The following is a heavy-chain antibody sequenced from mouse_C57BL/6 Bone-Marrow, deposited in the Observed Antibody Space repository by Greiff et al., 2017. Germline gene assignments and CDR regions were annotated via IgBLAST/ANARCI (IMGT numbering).Heavy chain of an antibody. CDR2: IRNKANNHAT. D-gene: IGHD1-2*01. J-gene: IGHJ4*01. Sequence: EVKLVESGGGLVQPGGSMKLSCAASGFTFSDAWMDWVRQSPEKGLEWVAEIRNKANNHATYYAESVKGRFTIARDDSKSSVYLQMNSLRAEDTGIYYCTRAFLRLYAMDYWGQGTSVTVSS. CDR1: GFTFSDAW. CDR3: TRAFLRLYAMDY. V-gene: IGHV6-6*01.